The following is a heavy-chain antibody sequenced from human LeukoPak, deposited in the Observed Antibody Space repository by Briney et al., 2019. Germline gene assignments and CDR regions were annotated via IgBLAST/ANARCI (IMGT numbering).Heavy chain of an antibody. J-gene: IGHJ3*02. CDR2: IYNSGST. CDR3: ARDGYLHAFDI. D-gene: IGHD5-12*01. Sequence: SETLSLTCTVSGGSISSYYWSWIRQPPGKGLEWIGYIYNSGSTNYNPSLKSRVTISVDTSKNQFSLKLSSVTAADTAVYHCARDGYLHAFDIWGQGTMVTVSS. CDR1: GGSISSYY. V-gene: IGHV4-59*01.